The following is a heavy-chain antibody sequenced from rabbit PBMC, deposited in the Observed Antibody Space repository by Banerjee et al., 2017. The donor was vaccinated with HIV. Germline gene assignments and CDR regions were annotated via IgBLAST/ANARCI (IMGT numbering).Heavy chain of an antibody. Sequence: QSLEESGGDLVKPGASLTLTCTASGFSFSSSYYMCWVRQAPGKGLEWIGCIYTSSGSTWYASWVNGRFTISKTSSTTVTLEMTSLTAADTATYFCARDSSGYNLWGPGTLVTVS. CDR2: IYTSSGST. CDR3: ARDSSGYNL. V-gene: IGHV1S40*01. D-gene: IGHD4-1*01. CDR1: GFSFSSSYY. J-gene: IGHJ4*01.